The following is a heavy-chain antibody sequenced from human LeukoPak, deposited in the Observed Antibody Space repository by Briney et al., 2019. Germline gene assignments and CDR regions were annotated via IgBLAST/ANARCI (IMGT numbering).Heavy chain of an antibody. J-gene: IGHJ4*02. CDR1: GFTVSSNY. V-gene: IGHV3-66*01. D-gene: IGHD3-9*01. CDR2: IYSGGST. Sequence: GGSLRLSCAASGFTVSSNYMSWVRQAPGKGLEWVSVIYSGGSTYYADSVKGRFTISRDNSKNTLYLQMNSLRAEDTAVYYCARGRLVWIFRSYYFDYWGQGTLVTVSS. CDR3: ARGRLVWIFRSYYFDY.